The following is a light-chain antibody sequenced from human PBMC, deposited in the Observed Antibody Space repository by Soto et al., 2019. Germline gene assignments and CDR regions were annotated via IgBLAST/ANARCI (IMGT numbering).Light chain of an antibody. CDR1: QDIRGW. CDR3: QQANKFPRN. V-gene: IGKV1-12*01. CDR2: GAS. Sequence: DIQMTQSPPSLSASVGDRVAIICRASQDIRGWLAWYQKKPGKGPKLLIHGASNLQTGVPSRFSGSGSGTEFTLTIDNLQAEDFATYFCQQANKFPRNFGPGTTVEIK. J-gene: IGKJ3*01.